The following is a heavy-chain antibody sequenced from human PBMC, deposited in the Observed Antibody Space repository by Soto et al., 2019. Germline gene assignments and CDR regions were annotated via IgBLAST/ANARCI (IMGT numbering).Heavy chain of an antibody. CDR1: GFNFNTYW. D-gene: IGHD4-17*01. J-gene: IGHJ6*02. Sequence: PGGSLRLSCAASGFNFNTYWMYWVRQAPGKGLEWVANIDKDGSRKNYVYSVKGRFIISRDNAKNSLLLQMNSLRADDTAVYYCGRVPLDGNYANGVDVWGQGTTVTVSS. V-gene: IGHV3-7*03. CDR2: IDKDGSRK. CDR3: GRVPLDGNYANGVDV.